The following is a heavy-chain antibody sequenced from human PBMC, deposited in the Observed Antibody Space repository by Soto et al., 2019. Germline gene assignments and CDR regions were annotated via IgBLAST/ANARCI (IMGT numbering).Heavy chain of an antibody. D-gene: IGHD2-2*01. CDR1: GGSFSGYY. CDR3: ARGGTTVVPDDFDY. CDR2: INHSGST. V-gene: IGHV4-34*01. Sequence: SETLSLTCAVYGGSFSGYYWSWIRQPPGKGLEWIGEINHSGSTNYNPSLKSRVTISVDTSKNQFSLKPSSATAADTAVYYCARGGTTVVPDDFDYWGQGTLVTVSS. J-gene: IGHJ4*02.